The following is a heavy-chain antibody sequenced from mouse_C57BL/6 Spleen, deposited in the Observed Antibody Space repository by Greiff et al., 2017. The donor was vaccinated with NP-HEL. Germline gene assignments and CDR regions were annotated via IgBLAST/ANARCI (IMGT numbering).Heavy chain of an antibody. V-gene: IGHV1-82*01. D-gene: IGHD2-1*01. J-gene: IGHJ2*01. CDR3: ARGGGNYYFDY. CDR2: IYPGDGDT. Sequence: QVQLQQSGPELVKPGASVKISCKASGYAFSSSWMNWVKQRTGKGLEWIGRIYPGDGDTNYNGQFKGKATLTADKSSSTAYMQLSSLTSEDSAVYFGARGGGNYYFDYWGQGTTLTVSS. CDR1: GYAFSSSW.